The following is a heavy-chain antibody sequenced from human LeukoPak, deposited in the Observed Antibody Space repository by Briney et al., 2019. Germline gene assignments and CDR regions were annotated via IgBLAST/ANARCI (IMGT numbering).Heavy chain of an antibody. CDR1: GFSLSTNGVG. CDR2: IYWNDDK. J-gene: IGHJ4*02. D-gene: IGHD4-17*01. Sequence: SGPTLVKPTQTLTLTCTFSGFSLSTNGVGVGWIRQPPGKALEWLALIYWNDDKRYSPSLKSRLTITKDTSKNQVVLTMTNMDPVDTATYYCAHSTYDYGDVKDNYFDYWGQGTLVTVSS. CDR3: AHSTYDYGDVKDNYFDY. V-gene: IGHV2-5*01.